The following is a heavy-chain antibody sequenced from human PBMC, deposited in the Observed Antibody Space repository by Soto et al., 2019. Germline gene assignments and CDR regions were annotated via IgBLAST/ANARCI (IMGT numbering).Heavy chain of an antibody. J-gene: IGHJ4*02. Sequence: PSETLSLTCTVSGGSISTSSYYWGWIRQPPGKGLEWIASIYSTGSTKYNPSLKSRVTMSVDRSKKQFSLKLSSVTAADTAVYYCARLVPHKWLWLDYWGQGTLVTVSS. D-gene: IGHD5-18*01. CDR2: IYSTGST. V-gene: IGHV4-39*07. CDR1: GGSISTSSYY. CDR3: ARLVPHKWLWLDY.